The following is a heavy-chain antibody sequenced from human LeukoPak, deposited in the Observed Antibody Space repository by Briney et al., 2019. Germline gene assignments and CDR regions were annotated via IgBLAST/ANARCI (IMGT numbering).Heavy chain of an antibody. J-gene: IGHJ4*02. D-gene: IGHD4-11*01. CDR1: GGSISSGGYY. CDR3: ARAHYSTVYDY. V-gene: IGHV4-31*03. CDR2: IYYSGST. Sequence: SETLSLTCTVSGGSISSGGYYWSWIRQHPGQGLEWIGYIYYSGSTYYNPSLKSRVTISVDTSKNQFSLKLSSVTAADTAVYYCARAHYSTVYDYWGQGTLVTVSS.